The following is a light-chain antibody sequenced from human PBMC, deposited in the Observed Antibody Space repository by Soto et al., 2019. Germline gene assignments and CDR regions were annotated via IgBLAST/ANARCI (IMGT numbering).Light chain of an antibody. J-gene: IGKJ1*01. V-gene: IGKV3D-15*01. CDR1: QTVTSN. Sequence: EIVMTQSPATLSVSPGERATLSCRASQTVTSNYLAWYQQKPGQAPRLLIFGASIRATGLPDRFSGGGSGTDFTLTISRLQPEDFATYYCQQLNNYPPTFGQGTKVDIK. CDR3: QQLNNYPPT. CDR2: GAS.